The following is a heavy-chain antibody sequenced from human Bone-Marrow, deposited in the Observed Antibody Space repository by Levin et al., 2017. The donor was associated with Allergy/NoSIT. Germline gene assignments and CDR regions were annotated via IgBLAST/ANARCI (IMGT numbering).Heavy chain of an antibody. D-gene: IGHD6-6*01. CDR2: IGTASDS. Sequence: LSLTCAASGFIVRTYDIHWVRQVVGKGLEWVAEIGTASDSYYSDSLKGRFTISRENSKNSVYLQMNSLRDGDTAVYFCARDSSRNGMDVWGQGTTVTVSS. CDR3: ARDSSRNGMDV. V-gene: IGHV3-13*01. CDR1: GFIVRTYD. J-gene: IGHJ6*02.